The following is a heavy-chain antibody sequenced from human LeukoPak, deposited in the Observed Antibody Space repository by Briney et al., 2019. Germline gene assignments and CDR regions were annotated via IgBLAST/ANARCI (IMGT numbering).Heavy chain of an antibody. J-gene: IGHJ4*02. CDR1: GYTFTSYY. D-gene: IGHD3-22*01. CDR2: INPSGGST. CDR3: AREPTSYYDSSGYSAGFDY. V-gene: IGHV1-46*01. Sequence: EASVKVSCKASGYTFTSYYMHWVRQAPGQGLEWMGIINPSGGSTSYAQKFQGRVTMTRDTSTSTVYMELSSLRSEDTAVYYCAREPTSYYDSSGYSAGFDYWGQGTLVTVSS.